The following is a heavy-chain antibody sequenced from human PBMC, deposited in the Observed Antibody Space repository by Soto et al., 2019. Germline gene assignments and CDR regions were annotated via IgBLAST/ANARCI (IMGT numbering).Heavy chain of an antibody. V-gene: IGHV1-2*02. Sequence: ASVKVSCKASGYIFTGYFIQWLRQAPGQGLEWMGWINPNTSATNYAQKFQGRVTMTRDTSLGAAYMELTSLRPDDTALYYCARITWGRDHYYCMDVWVQGTTVTVSS. J-gene: IGHJ6*02. CDR2: INPNTSAT. D-gene: IGHD1-26*01. CDR3: ARITWGRDHYYCMDV. CDR1: GYIFTGYF.